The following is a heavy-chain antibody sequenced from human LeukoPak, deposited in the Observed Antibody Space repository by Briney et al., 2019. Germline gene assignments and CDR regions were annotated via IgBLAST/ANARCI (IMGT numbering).Heavy chain of an antibody. J-gene: IGHJ3*02. CDR1: GFTFNAYG. D-gene: IGHD3-22*01. Sequence: GGSLRLSCTPSGFTFNAYGMHWVRPAPGKGLEWVGFIRSKAYGGTAEYAASVKGRFTISRDDSKSIAYLQMNSLKTEDTAVYYCTRVPIRTVTLVIVVRGQDVFDIWGQGTMVTVSS. V-gene: IGHV3-49*04. CDR2: IRSKAYGGTA. CDR3: TRVPIRTVTLVIVVRGQDVFDI.